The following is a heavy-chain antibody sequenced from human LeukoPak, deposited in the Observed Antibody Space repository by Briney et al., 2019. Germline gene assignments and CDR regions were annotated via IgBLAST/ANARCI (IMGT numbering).Heavy chain of an antibody. Sequence: SETLSLTCTVSDGSIDNSYWTWIRQPAGKGLEWIGRIFTSGSTIYNPSLKSRISMSVDTSNNQFSLKLSSVAAADTALYSCASSSSGWFWNYWGQGTLVTVSS. J-gene: IGHJ4*02. V-gene: IGHV4-4*07. CDR1: DGSIDNSY. CDR2: IFTSGST. CDR3: ASSSSGWFWNY. D-gene: IGHD6-19*01.